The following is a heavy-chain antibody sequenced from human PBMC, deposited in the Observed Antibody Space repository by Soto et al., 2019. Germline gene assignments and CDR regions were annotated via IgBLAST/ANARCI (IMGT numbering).Heavy chain of an antibody. CDR2: INHSSGGT. V-gene: IGHV1-2*02. D-gene: IGHD3-16*01. J-gene: IGHJ3*01. CDR1: GYTFTGQY. CDR3: ARDISTSSFGGGFDR. Sequence: QVQLVQSGAEVRKPGAAVKVSCKASGYTFTGQYLHWARQAPGEGLQWMGWINHSSGGTRYSQYFQGRVTMTRDKYISIDYMEMRILTSNATAIYYCARDISTSSFGGGFDRWGQGTMVTVSS.